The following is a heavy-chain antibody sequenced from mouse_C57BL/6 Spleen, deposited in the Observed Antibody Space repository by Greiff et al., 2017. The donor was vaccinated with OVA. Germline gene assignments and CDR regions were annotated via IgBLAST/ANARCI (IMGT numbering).Heavy chain of an antibody. D-gene: IGHD2-4*01. CDR2: IDPETGGT. J-gene: IGHJ3*01. CDR3: TRYYYDYDGAWFAY. CDR1: GYTFTDYE. Sequence: VKLMESGAELVRPGASVTLSCKASGYTFTDYEMHWVKQTPVHGLEWIGAIDPETGGTAYNQKFKGKAILTADKSSSTAYMELRSLTSEDSAVYYCTRYYYDYDGAWFAYWGQGTLVTVSA. V-gene: IGHV1-15*01.